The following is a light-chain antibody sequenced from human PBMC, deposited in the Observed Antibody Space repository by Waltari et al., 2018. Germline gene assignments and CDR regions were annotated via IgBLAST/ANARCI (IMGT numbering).Light chain of an antibody. J-gene: IGKJ4*01. CDR1: QSVRVY. Sequence: EIVLTQSPATLSLSPGQRATLSCRASQSVRVYLAWYQQKPGQAPRLLIYDTSNRASGTPDRFSGSGSGTDFSLSISSLEPEDFAVYYCQQRHNWPLTFGGGTK. V-gene: IGKV3-11*01. CDR2: DTS. CDR3: QQRHNWPLT.